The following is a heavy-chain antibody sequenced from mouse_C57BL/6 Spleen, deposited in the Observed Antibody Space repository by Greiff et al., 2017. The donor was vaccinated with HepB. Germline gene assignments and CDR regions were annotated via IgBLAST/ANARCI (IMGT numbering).Heavy chain of an antibody. CDR2: IDPSDSYT. J-gene: IGHJ2*01. CDR1: GYTFTSYW. CDR3: ARRPNWGYFDY. D-gene: IGHD4-1*01. V-gene: IGHV1-50*01. Sequence: QVQLQQPGAELVKPGASVKLSCKASGYTFTSYWMQWVKQRPGQGLEWIGEIDPSDSYTNYNQKFKGKATLTVDTSSSTAYMQLSSLTSEDSAVYYCARRPNWGYFDYWGQGTTLTVSS.